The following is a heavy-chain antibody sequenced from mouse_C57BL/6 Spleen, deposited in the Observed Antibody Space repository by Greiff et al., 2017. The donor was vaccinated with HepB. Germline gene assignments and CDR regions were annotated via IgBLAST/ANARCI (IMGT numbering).Heavy chain of an antibody. CDR3: ARWGHYDGYPLYYAMDY. CDR2: INPNNGGT. V-gene: IGHV1-18*01. D-gene: IGHD2-3*01. CDR1: GYTFTDYN. Sequence: VQLQQSGPELVKPGASVKIPCKASGYTFTDYNMDWVKQSHGKSLEWIGDINPNNGGTIYNQKFKGKATLTVDKSSSTAYMELRSLTSEDTAVYYCARWGHYDGYPLYYAMDYWGQGTSVTVSS. J-gene: IGHJ4*01.